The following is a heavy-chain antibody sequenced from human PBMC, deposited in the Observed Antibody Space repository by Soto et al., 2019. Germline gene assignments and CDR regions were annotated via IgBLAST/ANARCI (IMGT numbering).Heavy chain of an antibody. CDR2: IYWDNDK. V-gene: IGHV2-5*02. CDR3: AHIMITYGGVSGLDAFDI. D-gene: IGHD3-16*01. J-gene: IGHJ3*02. Sequence: GLDLAWVAIIYWDNDKRYSPSLRSRLAIDKDTSKNQGVLTMPPLDPVDTGTYYCAHIMITYGGVSGLDAFDIWGQGTMVTVSS.